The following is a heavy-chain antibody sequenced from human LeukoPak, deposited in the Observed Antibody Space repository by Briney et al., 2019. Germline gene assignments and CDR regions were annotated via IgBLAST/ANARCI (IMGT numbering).Heavy chain of an antibody. Sequence: SETPSLTCTVSGGSISSYHWSWIRQPAGKGLEWIGRIYTSGSTNYNPSLKSRVTMSVDTSKNQFSLKLSSVAAADTAVYYCAGVVPAANAGSYVDYWGQGTLVTVSS. V-gene: IGHV4-4*07. D-gene: IGHD2-2*01. CDR1: GGSISSYH. CDR3: AGVVPAANAGSYVDY. CDR2: IYTSGST. J-gene: IGHJ4*02.